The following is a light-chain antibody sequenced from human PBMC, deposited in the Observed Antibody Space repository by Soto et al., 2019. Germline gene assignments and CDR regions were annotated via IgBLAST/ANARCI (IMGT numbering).Light chain of an antibody. J-gene: IGLJ2*01. V-gene: IGLV1-40*01. CDR3: QSYDSSLSGNVV. Sequence: QSVLTQPPSVSGAPGQRVTISCTGSSSNIGAGYDEHWYQQLPGTAPKLLIYGNSNRPSGVPDRFSGSKSGTSASLAITGLQAEDEADYYCQSYDSSLSGNVVFGGGTTLTVL. CDR1: SSNIGAGYD. CDR2: GNS.